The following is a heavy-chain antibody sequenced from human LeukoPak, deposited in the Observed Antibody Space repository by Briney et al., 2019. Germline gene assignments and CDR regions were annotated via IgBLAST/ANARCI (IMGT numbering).Heavy chain of an antibody. CDR2: SYYSGST. CDR1: GGSISSGDYY. J-gene: IGHJ4*02. Sequence: SQTLSLTCTVSGGSISSGDYYWSWIRQPPGKGLEWIGYSYYSGSTYYNPSLRSRVTISVDPSKNQFSLRLTSVTAADTAVYYCALMPINMRVRGDYWGQGTLVTVSS. CDR3: ALMPINMRVRGDY. D-gene: IGHD3-22*01. V-gene: IGHV4-30-4*08.